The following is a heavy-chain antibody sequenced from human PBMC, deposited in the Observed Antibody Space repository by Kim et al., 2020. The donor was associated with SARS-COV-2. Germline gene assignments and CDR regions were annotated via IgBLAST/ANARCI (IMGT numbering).Heavy chain of an antibody. V-gene: IGHV3-23*01. CDR1: GFTFSSDA. Sequence: GGSLRLSCAASGFTFSSDAMSWVGQAPGKALDWVSAIIGSGGSTYYADSVKGRFTISRDNSKNTLYLQSNGLRAEDTAAYYCAKDLRAVAGMSLDYWGQGNLVTASS. J-gene: IGHJ4*02. CDR2: IIGSGGST. CDR3: AKDLRAVAGMSLDY. D-gene: IGHD6-19*01.